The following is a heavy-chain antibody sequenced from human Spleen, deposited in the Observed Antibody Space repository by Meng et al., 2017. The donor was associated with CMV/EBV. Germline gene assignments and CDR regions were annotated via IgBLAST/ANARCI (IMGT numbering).Heavy chain of an antibody. CDR2: IKQDGSEK. J-gene: IGHJ4*02. CDR3: ARLGISSHWYRGYFFDY. CDR1: GFSFRTYW. V-gene: IGHV3-7*01. D-gene: IGHD3-9*01. Sequence: GESLKISCAASGFSFRTYWMSWVRQVPGKGLEWVANIKQDGSEKNYVDSVKGRFTISRDNAKHSVFLQMRSLRVEDMAVYYCARLGISSHWYRGYFFDYWGQGTPVTVSS.